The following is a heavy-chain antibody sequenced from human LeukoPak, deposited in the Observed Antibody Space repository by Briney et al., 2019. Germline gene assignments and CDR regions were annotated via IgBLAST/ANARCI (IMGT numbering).Heavy chain of an antibody. Sequence: PSQTLSLTCTVSGGSISSGDYYWSWIRQPPGKGLEWIGYIYYSGSTYYNPSLKSRVTISVDTSKNQFSLKLSSVTAADTAVYYCARVAYYYYYYYMDVWGKGTTVTVSS. CDR2: IYYSGST. V-gene: IGHV4-30-4*08. CDR1: GGSISSGDYY. J-gene: IGHJ6*03. CDR3: ARVAYYYYYYYMDV.